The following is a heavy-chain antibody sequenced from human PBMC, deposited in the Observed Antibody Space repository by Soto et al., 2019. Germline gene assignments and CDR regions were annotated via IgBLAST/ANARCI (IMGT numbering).Heavy chain of an antibody. CDR3: ASLSRLEPRSAFDY. CDR2: IYPGDSDT. V-gene: IGHV5-51*01. D-gene: IGHD1-1*01. J-gene: IGHJ4*02. Sequence: PGESLKISCNGSGYIFTNYWIGWVRQMPGKGLEWMGIIYPGDSDTKYSPSFQGQVTISADKSINTAYLQWSSLKASDTAMYYCASLSRLEPRSAFDYWGQGTLVTVS. CDR1: GYIFTNYW.